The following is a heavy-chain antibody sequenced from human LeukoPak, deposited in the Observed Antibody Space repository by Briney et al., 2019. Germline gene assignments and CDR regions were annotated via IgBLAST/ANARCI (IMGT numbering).Heavy chain of an antibody. CDR2: IYTSGST. CDR1: GGSISSYY. V-gene: IGHV4-4*07. D-gene: IGHD1-14*01. J-gene: IGHJ6*03. Sequence: SETLSLTCTVSGGSISSYYWSWLRQPAGKGLEWIGRIYTSGSTNYNPSLKGRVNMSVDTFKNQFSLKLSSVTAADTAVYYCARNWNHSVGYYYMDVWGKGTTVTVSS. CDR3: ARNWNHSVGYYYMDV.